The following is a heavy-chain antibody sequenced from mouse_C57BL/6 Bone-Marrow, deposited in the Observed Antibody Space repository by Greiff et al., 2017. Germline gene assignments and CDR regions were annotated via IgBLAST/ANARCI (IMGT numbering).Heavy chain of an antibody. V-gene: IGHV5-6*01. CDR3: ARRGNWDDY. J-gene: IGHJ2*01. Sequence: EVQLVESGGDLVKPGGSLKLSCAASGFTFSSYGMSWVRQTPDKRLEWVATISSGGSYTYYPDSVKGQFTISRDNAKNTLYLQMSSLKSEDTAMYYCARRGNWDDYWGQGTTLTVSS. D-gene: IGHD4-1*01. CDR1: GFTFSSYG. CDR2: ISSGGSYT.